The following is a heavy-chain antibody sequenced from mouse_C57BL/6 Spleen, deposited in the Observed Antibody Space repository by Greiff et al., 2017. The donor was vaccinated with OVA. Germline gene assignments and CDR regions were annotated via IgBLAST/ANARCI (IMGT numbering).Heavy chain of an antibody. CDR3: ASPWDYDVYAMDY. V-gene: IGHV7-3*01. CDR1: GFTFTDYY. D-gene: IGHD2-4*01. Sequence: EVNVVESGGGLVQPGGSLSLSCAASGFTFTDYYMSWVRQPPGKALEWLGFIRNKANGYTTEYSASVKGRFTISRDNSQSILYLQMNALRAEDSATYYCASPWDYDVYAMDYWGQGTSVTVSS. J-gene: IGHJ4*01. CDR2: IRNKANGYTT.